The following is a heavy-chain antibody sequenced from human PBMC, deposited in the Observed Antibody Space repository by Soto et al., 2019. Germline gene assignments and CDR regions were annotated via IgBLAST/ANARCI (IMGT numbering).Heavy chain of an antibody. D-gene: IGHD6-6*01. CDR3: ARVRSSPNFGP. Sequence: QVQLVQSGAEVRKPGSSVKVSCKISGGTFTNYVISWLRQAPGQGLEWMGGLIPIFGAANLAQKFQGRVTITADESTCTVTMELSSLTSEDTAVYYCARVRSSPNFGPWGQGTLVSVSS. J-gene: IGHJ5*02. V-gene: IGHV1-69*01. CDR2: LIPIFGAA. CDR1: GGTFTNYV.